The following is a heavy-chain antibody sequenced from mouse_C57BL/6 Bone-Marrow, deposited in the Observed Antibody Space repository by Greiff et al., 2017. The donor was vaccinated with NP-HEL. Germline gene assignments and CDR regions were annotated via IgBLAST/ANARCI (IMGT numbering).Heavy chain of an antibody. D-gene: IGHD3-3*01. J-gene: IGHJ4*01. V-gene: IGHV1-50*01. CDR3: AREGPYYAMDY. Sequence: QVQLQQPGAELVKPGASVKLSCKASGYTFTSYWMQWVKQRPGQGLEWIGEINPSASYTTYNQKFKGKATLTVDTSSSTAYMQLSSLTSEDSAVDYCAREGPYYAMDYWGQGTSVTVTS. CDR1: GYTFTSYW. CDR2: INPSASYT.